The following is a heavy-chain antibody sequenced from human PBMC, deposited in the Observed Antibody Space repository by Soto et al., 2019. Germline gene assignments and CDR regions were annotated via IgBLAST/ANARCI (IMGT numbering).Heavy chain of an antibody. CDR1: GYTFTGYY. Sequence: QVQLVQSGAEVKKPGASVKVSCKASGYTFTGYYMHWVRQAPGQGLEWMGWINPNSGGTNYAQKFQGWVTMTRDTSISRAYMELSRLRSDDTAVYYCALAVAPAEYYFDYWGQGTLVTVSS. V-gene: IGHV1-2*04. CDR2: INPNSGGT. J-gene: IGHJ4*02. D-gene: IGHD6-19*01. CDR3: ALAVAPAEYYFDY.